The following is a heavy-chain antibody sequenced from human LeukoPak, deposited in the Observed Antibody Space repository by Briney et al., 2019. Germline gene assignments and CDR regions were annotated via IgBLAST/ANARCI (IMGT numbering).Heavy chain of an antibody. CDR3: TYWAGTAAGFNGPFDY. D-gene: IGHD6-13*01. CDR2: ISTSGRTI. Sequence: GGSLRLSCSASGFTFSNYNMNWVRQAPGTGLEWISDISTSGRTIYYANSVKGRFTISRDNAKNSVYLQTNSLRAEDTALYYCTYWAGTAAGFNGPFDYWGQGTLVTVSS. CDR1: GFTFSNYN. V-gene: IGHV3-48*01. J-gene: IGHJ4*02.